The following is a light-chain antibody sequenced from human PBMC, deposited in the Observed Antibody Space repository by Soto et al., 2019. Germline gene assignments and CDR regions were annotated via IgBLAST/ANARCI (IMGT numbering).Light chain of an antibody. CDR1: ISNVGGYNY. CDR2: NVN. J-gene: IGLJ2*01. Sequence: QSALTQPRSVSGSPGQSVTISCTGSISNVGGYNYVSWYQQHPDEAPLLIIYNVNKRPSGVPDRFSGSKSGNTASLTISGLQAEDEADYYCCSDGGTVVFGGGTQLTVL. V-gene: IGLV2-11*01. CDR3: CSDGGTVV.